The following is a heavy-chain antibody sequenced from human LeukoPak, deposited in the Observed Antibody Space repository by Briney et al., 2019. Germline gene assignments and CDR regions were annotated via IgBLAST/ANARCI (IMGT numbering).Heavy chain of an antibody. CDR2: ISYTGST. D-gene: IGHD2-8*01. CDR1: GASINNNY. V-gene: IGHV4-59*08. CDR3: TTYLGFCTNGVCYDYFDY. J-gene: IGHJ4*02. Sequence: SETLSLTCTVSGASINNNYWSWIRQPPGKALEWIGYISYTGSTNYSPSLKSRVTMSVDTSKNQFSLRLSSVTAADTAVYYCTTYLGFCTNGVCYDYFDYGGQGTLVTVSA.